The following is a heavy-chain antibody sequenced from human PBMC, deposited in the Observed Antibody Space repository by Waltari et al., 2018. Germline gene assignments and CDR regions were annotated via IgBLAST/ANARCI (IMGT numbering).Heavy chain of an antibody. J-gene: IGHJ6*03. CDR3: ARDTGDRGAYYYYYMDV. CDR1: GGSISSYY. V-gene: IGHV4-4*07. D-gene: IGHD2-21*02. CDR2: IYTSGST. Sequence: QVQLQESGPGLVKPSETLSLTCTVSGGSISSYYWSWIRQPAGKGLEWIGRIYTSGSTNYNPSLKSRVTMSVDTSKNQFSLKLSSVTAADTAVYYCARDTGDRGAYYYYYMDVWGKGTTVTVSS.